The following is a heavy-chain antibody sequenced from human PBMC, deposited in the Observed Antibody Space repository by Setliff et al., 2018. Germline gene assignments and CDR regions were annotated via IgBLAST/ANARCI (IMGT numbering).Heavy chain of an antibody. CDR2: VFTATDDT. CDR1: GYTFTDYY. V-gene: IGHV1-2*06. CDR3: ARGPPDFVVVPAAAKFDY. J-gene: IGHJ4*02. Sequence: ASVKVSCKASGYTFTDYYIHWVRQAPGQGLEWMGRVFTATDDTQFRTEFQGRVSVTRDTSMSTTYMELRSLRADDTAVYYCARGPPDFVVVPAAAKFDYWGPGTLVTSPQ. D-gene: IGHD2-2*01.